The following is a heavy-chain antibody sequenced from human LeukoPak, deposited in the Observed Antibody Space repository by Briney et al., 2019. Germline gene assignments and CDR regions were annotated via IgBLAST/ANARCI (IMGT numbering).Heavy chain of an antibody. J-gene: IGHJ4*02. CDR2: INPNSGGT. Sequence: ASVKVSCKASGYTFTGYYMHWVRQAPGQGLEWMGWINPNSGGTNYAQKFQGRVTMTRDTSISIAYMELSRLRSDDTAVYYCARVNSGWLRVGYFDYWGQGTLVTVSS. CDR3: ARVNSGWLRVGYFDY. V-gene: IGHV1-2*02. CDR1: GYTFTGYY. D-gene: IGHD3-10*01.